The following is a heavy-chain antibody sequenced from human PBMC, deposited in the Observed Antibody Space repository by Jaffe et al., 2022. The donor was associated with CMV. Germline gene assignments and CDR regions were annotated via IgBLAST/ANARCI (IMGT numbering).Heavy chain of an antibody. J-gene: IGHJ5*02. V-gene: IGHV5-51*01. CDR2: IYPGDSDT. Sequence: EVQLAQSGAEVKKPGESLRISCKGSGYRFDTYWIAWVRQMPGRGLEWMGIIYPGDSDTRYSPSFEGQVTISVDMSISTVYLQWRSLKASDTATYYCARWAGDYRGWFDPWGQGTLVTVSS. D-gene: IGHD4-17*01. CDR1: GYRFDTYW. CDR3: ARWAGDYRGWFDP.